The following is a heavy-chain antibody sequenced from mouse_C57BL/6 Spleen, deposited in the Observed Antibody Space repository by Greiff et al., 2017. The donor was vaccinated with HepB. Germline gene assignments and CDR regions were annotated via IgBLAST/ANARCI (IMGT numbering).Heavy chain of an antibody. D-gene: IGHD1-1*01. CDR2: IYPGDGDT. V-gene: IGHV1-82*01. J-gene: IGHJ4*01. CDR1: GYAFSSSW. Sequence: VQLQQSGPELVKPGASVKISCKASGYAFSSSWMNWVKQRPGKGLEWIGRIYPGDGDTNYNGKFKGKATLTADKSSSTAYMQLSSLTSEDSAVYFCARSTGRDAMDYWGQGTSVTVSS. CDR3: ARSTGRDAMDY.